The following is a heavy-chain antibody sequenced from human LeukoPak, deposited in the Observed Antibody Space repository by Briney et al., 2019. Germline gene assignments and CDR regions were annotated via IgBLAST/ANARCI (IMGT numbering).Heavy chain of an antibody. Sequence: TGGSLRLSCAASGFTFSTYAMHWVRQAPGKGLEWVALISYDGSNKYYADSVKGRFTISRDNSKNTLFMQMNSLRAEDTAVYYCAKDFYDSSGSRYDYWGQGTLVTVSS. CDR1: GFTFSTYA. J-gene: IGHJ4*02. CDR2: ISYDGSNK. D-gene: IGHD3-22*01. CDR3: AKDFYDSSGSRYDY. V-gene: IGHV3-30-3*01.